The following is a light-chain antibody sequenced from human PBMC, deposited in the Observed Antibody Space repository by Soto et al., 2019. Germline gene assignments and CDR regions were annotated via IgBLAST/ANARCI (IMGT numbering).Light chain of an antibody. J-gene: IGKJ5*01. CDR3: QQYNNWPT. CDR1: QTLSSGY. Sequence: EIVLAQSPGSLSLSPGERGTLXCRASQTLSSGYSTWYQRKPGQVPTLLTYGASTRATVITARFSGSGCGKEFILTISSLQSEDFAVYYCQQYNNWPTFGQGTRLEIK. V-gene: IGKV3-15*01. CDR2: GAS.